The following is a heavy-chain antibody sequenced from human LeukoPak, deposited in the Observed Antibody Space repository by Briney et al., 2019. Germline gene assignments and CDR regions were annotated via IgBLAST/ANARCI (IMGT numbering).Heavy chain of an antibody. CDR2: ISYAGSNK. V-gene: IGHV3-30-3*01. D-gene: IGHD3-22*01. CDR3: ARGYYDSSGYYQFDY. CDR1: GFTFSSYA. Sequence: PGGSLRLSCAASGFTFSSYAMHWVRQAPGKGLEWVAVISYAGSNKYYADSVKGRFTISRDNSKNTLYLQMNSLRAEDTAVYYCARGYYDSSGYYQFDYWGQGTLVTVSS. J-gene: IGHJ4*02.